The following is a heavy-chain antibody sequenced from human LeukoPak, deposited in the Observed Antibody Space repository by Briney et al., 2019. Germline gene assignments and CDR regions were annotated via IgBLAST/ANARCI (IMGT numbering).Heavy chain of an antibody. V-gene: IGHV1-2*02. CDR1: GYTFTGYY. CDR3: ARTPRVSPRPNDY. J-gene: IGHJ4*02. Sequence: EASVKVSCKASGYTFTGYYMHWVRQAPGQGLEWMGWINPNSGGTNYAQKFQGRVTMTRDTSISTAYMELSRLRSDDTAVYYCARTPRVSPRPNDYWGQGALVTVSS. CDR2: INPNSGGT.